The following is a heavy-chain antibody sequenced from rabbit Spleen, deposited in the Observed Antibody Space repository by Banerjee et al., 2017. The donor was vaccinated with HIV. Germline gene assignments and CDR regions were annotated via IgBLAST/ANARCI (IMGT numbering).Heavy chain of an antibody. CDR1: GFSFSDRDV. J-gene: IGHJ4*01. Sequence: QEQLVESGGGLVKPEGSLTLTCKASGFSFSDRDVMCWVRQAPGKGLEWIACINTATGKAVYASWAKGRFTISKTSSTTVTLQMTSLTAADTATYFCARDLAGVIGWAYALWGPGTLVTVS. CDR2: INTATGKA. D-gene: IGHD6-1*01. V-gene: IGHV1S45*01. CDR3: ARDLAGVIGWAYAL.